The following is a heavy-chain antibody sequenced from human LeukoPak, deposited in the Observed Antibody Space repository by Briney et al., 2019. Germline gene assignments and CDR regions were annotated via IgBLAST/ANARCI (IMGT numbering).Heavy chain of an antibody. D-gene: IGHD2-2*02. Sequence: GGYLRLSCAASGFTFSTYWMTWVRQAPGKGLEWVANMKRDGSEVYYANSVKGHFTISRDNAKNSLYLQMNSLRAEDTAVYYCAGYTEYYFDYWGQGTLVTVSS. J-gene: IGHJ4*02. V-gene: IGHV3-7*01. CDR2: MKRDGSEV. CDR1: GFTFSTYW. CDR3: AGYTEYYFDY.